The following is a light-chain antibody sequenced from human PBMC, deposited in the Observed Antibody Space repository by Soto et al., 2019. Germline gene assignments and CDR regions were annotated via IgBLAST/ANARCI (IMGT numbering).Light chain of an antibody. CDR1: RSLVYSDGNTY. Sequence: DAVITQSPLSLPVTVGQPASISCSSSRSLVYSDGNTYLSWLQQRPGQSPRRLIYKVSSRDSGVPDRFSGSGSGTDFTLKISRVEAEDVGIYYCMQGTHWPRTLGQGTKVDIK. CDR2: KVS. J-gene: IGKJ2*01. CDR3: MQGTHWPRT. V-gene: IGKV2-30*01.